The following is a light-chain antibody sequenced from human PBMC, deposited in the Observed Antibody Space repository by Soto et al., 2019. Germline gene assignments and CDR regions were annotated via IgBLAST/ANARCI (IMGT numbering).Light chain of an antibody. V-gene: IGKV3-11*01. Sequence: EIVLTQSPATLSLSPGERATLSCRASQSVGSYFAWYQQKPGQTPRLLIYDISSRATGIPTRFSGSGSGTDFALTISGLEPEDFAVYYCHQRSDWPLTFGGGTKVDIK. J-gene: IGKJ4*01. CDR3: HQRSDWPLT. CDR2: DIS. CDR1: QSVGSY.